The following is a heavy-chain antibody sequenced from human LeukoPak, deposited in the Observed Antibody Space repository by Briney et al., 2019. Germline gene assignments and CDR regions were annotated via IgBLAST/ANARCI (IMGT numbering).Heavy chain of an antibody. CDR3: ARAPPVPAARPRSSAFDI. Sequence: PGGSLRLSCAASGFTFDDYGMSWVRQAPGKGLVWVSRINSDGSSTSYADSVKGRFTISRDNAKNTLYLQMNSLRAEDTAVYYCARAPPVPAARPRSSAFDIWGQGTMVTVSS. V-gene: IGHV3-74*01. CDR2: INSDGSST. J-gene: IGHJ3*02. D-gene: IGHD6-6*01. CDR1: GFTFDDYG.